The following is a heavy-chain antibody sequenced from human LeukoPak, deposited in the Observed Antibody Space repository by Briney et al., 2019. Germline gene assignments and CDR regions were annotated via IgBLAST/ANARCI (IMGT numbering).Heavy chain of an antibody. D-gene: IGHD6-19*01. CDR3: AKGGDSSGWYNFDY. Sequence: GGSLRLSCAASGFTLSTYVMSWVRQAPGKGLEWVSVIISSDGTTYYADSVKGRFTISRDSSKNTLYLQMSSLRAEDTAVYYCAKGGDSSGWYNFDYWGQGTLVTVSS. CDR2: IISSDGTT. V-gene: IGHV3-23*01. J-gene: IGHJ4*02. CDR1: GFTLSTYV.